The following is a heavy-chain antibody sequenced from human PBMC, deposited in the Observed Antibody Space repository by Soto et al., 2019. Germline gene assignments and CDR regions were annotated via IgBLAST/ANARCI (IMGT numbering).Heavy chain of an antibody. Sequence: EVQLLESGGGLVQPGGSLRLSCAASGFTFSSYATSWVRQAPGKGLEWVSAISGSGGSTYYADSVKGRFTISRDNSKNTLYLQMNSLRAEDTAVYYCAKWSTEVDGAGGLGYWGQGTLVTVSS. CDR2: ISGSGGST. J-gene: IGHJ4*02. CDR3: AKWSTEVDGAGGLGY. CDR1: GFTFSSYA. D-gene: IGHD3-16*01. V-gene: IGHV3-23*01.